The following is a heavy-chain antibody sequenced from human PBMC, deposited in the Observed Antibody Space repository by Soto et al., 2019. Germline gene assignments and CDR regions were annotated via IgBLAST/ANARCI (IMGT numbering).Heavy chain of an antibody. CDR3: AGLPRHALDV. CDR1: GGSISNNSYF. J-gene: IGHJ3*01. V-gene: IGHV4-39*01. Sequence: PSETLSLTCTVSGGSISNNSYFWNWIRQPPGKGLEWIGNIFYSGSTYYSPSLKSRVSISVDTSKNQFSLKLSSVTAADTAVYYCAGLPRHALDVGGQGTMVPV. CDR2: IFYSGST.